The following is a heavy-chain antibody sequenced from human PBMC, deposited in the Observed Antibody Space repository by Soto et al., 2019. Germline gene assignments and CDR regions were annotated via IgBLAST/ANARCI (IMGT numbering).Heavy chain of an antibody. CDR3: ATHVHCPRDGCYWHIDY. CDR2: ISSSGGDT. Sequence: GGSLRLSCAASGFTFNTYAMTWVRQTPGKGLEWVSAISSSGGDTYYADSVKGRFTISRDNSKNTLSLQMNSLRVEDAAVYYCATHVHCPRDGCYWHIDYWGQGTLVTVSS. CDR1: GFTFNTYA. D-gene: IGHD2-8*02. V-gene: IGHV3-23*01. J-gene: IGHJ4*02.